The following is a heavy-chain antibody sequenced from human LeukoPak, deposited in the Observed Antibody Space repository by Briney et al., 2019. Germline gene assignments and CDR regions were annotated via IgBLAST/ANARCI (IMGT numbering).Heavy chain of an antibody. CDR1: GYTFTSYG. CDR2: ISAYNGNT. CDR3: ARAIMVRGVTIGDY. Sequence: ASVKVSCKASGYTFTSYGISWVRQAPGQGLEWIGWISAYNGNTNYAQKLQGRVTMTTDTSTSTAYMELRSLRSDDTAVYYCARAIMVRGVTIGDYWGQGTLVTVSS. J-gene: IGHJ4*02. V-gene: IGHV1-18*01. D-gene: IGHD3-10*01.